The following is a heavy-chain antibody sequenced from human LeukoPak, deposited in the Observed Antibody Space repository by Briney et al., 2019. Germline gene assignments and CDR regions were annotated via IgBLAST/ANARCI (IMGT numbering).Heavy chain of an antibody. CDR1: GDTFIDYS. V-gene: IGHV1-69*13. J-gene: IGHJ3*02. D-gene: IGHD3-10*01. CDR3: ARDPARGVINLWGSFDI. CDR2: IIPIFGTA. Sequence: GASVTVSCKASGDTFIDYSMHWVRQAPGQGLEWMGGIIPIFGTANYAQKFQGRVTITADESTSTAYMELSSLRSEDKAVYYCARDPARGVINLWGSFDIWGQGTMVTVSS.